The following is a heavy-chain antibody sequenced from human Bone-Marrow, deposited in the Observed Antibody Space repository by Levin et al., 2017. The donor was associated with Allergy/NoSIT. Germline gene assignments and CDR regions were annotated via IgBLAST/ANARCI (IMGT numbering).Heavy chain of an antibody. CDR2: ISNSGGST. D-gene: IGHD6-13*01. J-gene: IGHJ4*02. CDR1: GFTFSSYA. Sequence: GESLKISCAASGFTFSSYAMSWVRQAPGKGLEWVSTISNSGGSTYYADSVKGRFTISRDNSKNTLYLQMNSLRAEDTAVYYCAKKTIAGTSTGQNFDYWGQGTLVTVSS. V-gene: IGHV3-23*01. CDR3: AKKTIAGTSTGQNFDY.